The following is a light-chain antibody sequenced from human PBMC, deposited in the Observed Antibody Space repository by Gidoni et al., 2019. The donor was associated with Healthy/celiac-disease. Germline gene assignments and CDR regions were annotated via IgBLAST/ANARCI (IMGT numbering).Light chain of an antibody. CDR2: GES. CDR3: QQYGSSLGT. J-gene: IGKJ1*01. Sequence: EIVLTHSPGTLSLSPGERATLSCMASQSVSRSYLAWYKQKPGQDPRLLLYGESSRATGIPDRFSGSGYGTDFTLTIRRLEPEDFAVYYCQQYGSSLGTFXQXTKVEIK. CDR1: QSVSRSY. V-gene: IGKV3-20*01.